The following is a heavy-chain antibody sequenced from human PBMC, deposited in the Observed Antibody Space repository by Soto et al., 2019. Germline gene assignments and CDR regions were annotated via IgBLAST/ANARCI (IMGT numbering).Heavy chain of an antibody. D-gene: IGHD2-2*01. CDR3: ARTSSPSRTRRPCYFDY. CDR1: GGSISSGGYS. J-gene: IGHJ4*02. Sequence: QLQLQESGSGLVKPSQTLSLTCAVSGGSISSGGYSWSWIRQPPGKGLEWIGYIYHSGSTYYNPSLKSRVTISVDRSKNQFSLKLSSVTAADTAVYYCARTSSPSRTRRPCYFDYWGQGTLVTVSS. V-gene: IGHV4-30-2*01. CDR2: IYHSGST.